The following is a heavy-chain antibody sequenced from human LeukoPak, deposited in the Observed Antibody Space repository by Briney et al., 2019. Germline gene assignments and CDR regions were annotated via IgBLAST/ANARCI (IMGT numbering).Heavy chain of an antibody. D-gene: IGHD3-22*01. CDR1: SASITSSPYF. Sequence: SETLSLTCTVSSASITSSPYFWAWIRQSPGKGLEWIGTISYTGTTYYNPSLKSRVTISVDTSQSQFSLKLSSVTAADTAVYYCATPDSSGYYYLYWGQGTLVTVSS. V-gene: IGHV4-39*01. CDR2: ISYTGTT. J-gene: IGHJ4*02. CDR3: ATPDSSGYYYLY.